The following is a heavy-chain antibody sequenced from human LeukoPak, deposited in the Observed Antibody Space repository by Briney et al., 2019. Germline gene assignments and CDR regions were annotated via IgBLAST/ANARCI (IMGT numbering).Heavy chain of an antibody. V-gene: IGHV4-39*07. D-gene: IGHD2-2*03. Sequence: PSETLSLTCTVSGDSVSSSNYYWAWIRQPPGKGLEWIGEINHSGSTNYNPSLKSRVTISVDTSKNQFSLKLSSVTAADTAVYYCARLLVGYWFDPWGQGTLVTVSS. CDR1: GDSVSSSNYY. CDR2: INHSGST. J-gene: IGHJ5*02. CDR3: ARLLVGYWFDP.